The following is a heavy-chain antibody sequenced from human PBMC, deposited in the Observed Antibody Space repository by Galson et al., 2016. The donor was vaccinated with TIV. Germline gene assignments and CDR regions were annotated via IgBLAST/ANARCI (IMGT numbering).Heavy chain of an antibody. V-gene: IGHV1-2*06. CDR2: INPTSGAT. CDR3: ARASYYDSTAYSFDV. CDR1: GYSFNAYL. J-gene: IGHJ3*01. D-gene: IGHD3-22*01. Sequence: SVKVSCKASGYSFNAYLIHWVRQAPGQGLEWMGRINPTSGATNYAQNFQGRVTVTRDTSISTAYMELSRLRSDDTAVFYCARASYYDSTAYSFDVWGQGTMVTVSS.